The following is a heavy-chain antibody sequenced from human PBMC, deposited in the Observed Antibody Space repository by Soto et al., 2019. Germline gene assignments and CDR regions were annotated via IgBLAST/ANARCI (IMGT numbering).Heavy chain of an antibody. V-gene: IGHV4-59*01. CDR2: IYYSGST. CDR1: GGSISSYY. CDR3: ARLQYRGWFGDLEINSDWFDP. Sequence: SETLSLTCTVSGGSISSYYWSWIRQPPGKGLEWIGYIYYSGSTNYNPSLKSRVTISVDTSKNQFSLKLSSVTAADTAVYYCARLQYRGWFGDLEINSDWFDPWGQGTLVTVSS. D-gene: IGHD3-10*01. J-gene: IGHJ5*02.